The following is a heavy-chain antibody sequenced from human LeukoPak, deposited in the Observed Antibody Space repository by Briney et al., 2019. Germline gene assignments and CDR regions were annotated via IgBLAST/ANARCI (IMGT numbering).Heavy chain of an antibody. CDR3: AKGIYSSGWSYFDY. J-gene: IGHJ4*01. V-gene: IGHV3-23*01. CDR1: GFTFSNSA. D-gene: IGHD6-19*01. Sequence: GGSLRLSCAASGFTFSNSAMSWVRQAPGKGLEWVSPLSGSDITTYYADSVKGRFTISRDNSKNTLYLQMNSLRAEDTAVYYCAKGIYSSGWSYFDYWGHGTLVTVSS. CDR2: LSGSDITT.